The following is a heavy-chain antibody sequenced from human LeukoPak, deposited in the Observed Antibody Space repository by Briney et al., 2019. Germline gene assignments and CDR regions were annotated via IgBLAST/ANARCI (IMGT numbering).Heavy chain of an antibody. CDR3: ARGRVSVYYMDV. V-gene: IGHV1-46*01. J-gene: IGHJ6*03. CDR1: GYTFTNYY. CDR2: INPSGRST. D-gene: IGHD2-8*01. Sequence: ASVKVSCKAPGYTFTNYYMHWVRQAPGQGLEWMGIINPSGRSTTYVQQFQGRVTMTRDMSTSTVYMELSSLRSEDTAVYYCARGRVSVYYMDVWGKGTTVTISS.